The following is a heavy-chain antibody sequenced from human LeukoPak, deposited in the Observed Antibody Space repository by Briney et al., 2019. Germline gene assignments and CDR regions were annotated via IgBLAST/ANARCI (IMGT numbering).Heavy chain of an antibody. J-gene: IGHJ5*02. CDR3: AREIIAVAGKGWFDP. V-gene: IGHV4-39*07. D-gene: IGHD6-19*01. CDR1: GGSISSSSDY. CDR2: IYYSGST. Sequence: SETLSLTCTVCGGSISSSSDYWGWIRQPPGKGLEWIGSIYYSGSTYYNPSLKSRVTISVDTSKNQFSPTLSSVTAADTAVYYCAREIIAVAGKGWFDPWGQGTLVTVSS.